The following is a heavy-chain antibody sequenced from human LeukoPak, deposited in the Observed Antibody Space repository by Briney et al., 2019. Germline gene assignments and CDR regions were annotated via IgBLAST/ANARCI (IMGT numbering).Heavy chain of an antibody. CDR1: GFTFSNYW. Sequence: GGSLRLPCVASGFTFSNYWMSWVRQAPGKGLEWVANIKQDGSDKYYVDSVKGRFTISRDNAKNSLYLQMNSLRAEDTAVYYCARGGGSVDYWGQGTLVTVSS. D-gene: IGHD4-23*01. J-gene: IGHJ4*02. CDR3: ARGGGSVDY. CDR2: IKQDGSDK. V-gene: IGHV3-7*05.